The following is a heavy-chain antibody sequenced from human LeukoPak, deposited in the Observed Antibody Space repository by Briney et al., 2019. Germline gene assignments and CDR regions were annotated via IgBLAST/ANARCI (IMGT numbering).Heavy chain of an antibody. V-gene: IGHV3-23*01. Sequence: GGSLRLSCAASGFTFSSYAMSWVRQAPGKGLEWVSAISGSGGSTYYADSVKGRFTISRDNSKNTLYLQMNSLRAEDTAVYYCAKGRVVLIFGVVISFDYWGRGTLVTVSS. CDR1: GFTFSSYA. J-gene: IGHJ4*02. D-gene: IGHD3-3*01. CDR3: AKGRVVLIFGVVISFDY. CDR2: ISGSGGST.